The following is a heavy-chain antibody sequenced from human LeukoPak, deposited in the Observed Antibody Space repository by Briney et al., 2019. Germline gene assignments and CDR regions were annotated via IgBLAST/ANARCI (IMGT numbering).Heavy chain of an antibody. J-gene: IGHJ4*01. CDR2: ISNNDKII. Sequence: PGGSLRLSCGASEFTFTTYGMHWVRQAPGKGLEWISYISNNDKIIYYADSMQGRFTISRDNAKKSLYLQMNSLRVEDTATYYCVTDWPVWWGHGTLVIVSS. CDR3: VTDWPVW. CDR1: EFTFTTYG. D-gene: IGHD3-16*01. V-gene: IGHV3-48*01.